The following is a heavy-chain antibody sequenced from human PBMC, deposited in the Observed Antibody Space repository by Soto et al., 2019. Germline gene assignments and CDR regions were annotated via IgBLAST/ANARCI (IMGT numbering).Heavy chain of an antibody. V-gene: IGHV3-23*01. D-gene: IGHD6-6*01. Sequence: GGSLRLSCAASGFTFSNYAMSWVRLAPGKGLEWVSAISGGGATYYADSVKGRFNISRDNSKNTLFVQMNSLRAEDTAVYYCAKDSYSNSFPDNWGQGTLVTVSS. CDR2: ISGGGAT. CDR3: AKDSYSNSFPDN. J-gene: IGHJ4*02. CDR1: GFTFSNYA.